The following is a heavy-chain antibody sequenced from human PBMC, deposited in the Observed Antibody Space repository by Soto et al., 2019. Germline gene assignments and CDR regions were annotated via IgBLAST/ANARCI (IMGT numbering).Heavy chain of an antibody. CDR3: AHRYYDFWSGYYPPFDY. D-gene: IGHD3-3*01. V-gene: IGHV2-5*01. CDR1: GFSLSTSGVG. Sequence: QITLKESGPTLVKPTQTLTLTCTFSGFSLSTSGVGVGWIRQPPGKALEWLALIYWNDDKRYSPSLKSRLTITKDTPKNQVVLTMTKMDPVDTATYYCAHRYYDFWSGYYPPFDYWGQGTLVTVSS. CDR2: IYWNDDK. J-gene: IGHJ4*02.